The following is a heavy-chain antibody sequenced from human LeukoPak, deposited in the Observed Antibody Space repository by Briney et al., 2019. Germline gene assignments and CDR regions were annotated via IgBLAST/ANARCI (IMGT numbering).Heavy chain of an antibody. J-gene: IGHJ4*02. D-gene: IGHD4-17*01. V-gene: IGHV3-66*01. Sequence: PGGSLRLSCAASGFTVSSNYMSWVRQAPGKGLEWVSVIYSGGSTYYADSVKGRFTISRDNSKNTLYLQMNSLRAEDTAVYYCARAGTVTNDAPANYWGQETLVTVSS. CDR2: IYSGGST. CDR1: GFTVSSNY. CDR3: ARAGTVTNDAPANY.